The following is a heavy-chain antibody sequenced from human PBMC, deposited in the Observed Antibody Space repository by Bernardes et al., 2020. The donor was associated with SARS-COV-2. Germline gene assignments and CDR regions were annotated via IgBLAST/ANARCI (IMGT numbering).Heavy chain of an antibody. CDR1: GYTLTELS. Sequence: ASVKVSCMVSGYTLTELSMHWVRQAPGKGLEWMGGFDPEDGETIYAQKFQGRVTMTEDTSTDTAYMELSSLRSEDTAVYYCATVFRSGSGYYYYFDYWGQGTLVTVSS. D-gene: IGHD3-22*01. V-gene: IGHV1-24*01. CDR3: ATVFRSGSGYYYYFDY. CDR2: FDPEDGET. J-gene: IGHJ4*02.